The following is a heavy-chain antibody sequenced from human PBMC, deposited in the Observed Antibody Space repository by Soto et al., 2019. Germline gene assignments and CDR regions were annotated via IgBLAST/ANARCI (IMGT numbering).Heavy chain of an antibody. Sequence: QVQLQQWGAGLLKPSETLSLTCAVYGGSFSGYYWSWIRQPPGKGLEWIGEINHSGSTNYNPSLKSRVTISVDTSKNQFSLKLSSVTAAYTAVYYCSRGRIMITFGGVILDYWGQGTLVNVSS. CDR2: INHSGST. CDR1: GGSFSGYY. J-gene: IGHJ4*02. D-gene: IGHD3-16*02. CDR3: SRGRIMITFGGVILDY. V-gene: IGHV4-34*01.